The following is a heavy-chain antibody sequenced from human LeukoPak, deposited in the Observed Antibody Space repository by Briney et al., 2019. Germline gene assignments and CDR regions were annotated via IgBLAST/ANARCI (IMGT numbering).Heavy chain of an antibody. V-gene: IGHV5-51*01. CDR1: GYSFTSYW. Sequence: GESLKISCKGSGYSFTSYWIGWVRQMPGKGLEWMGMIHPGDSDTRYRPSFQGQVTISADKSISTAYLQWSSLKASDTAMYHCARYGDYISAFDIWGQGTMVTVSS. J-gene: IGHJ3*02. CDR3: ARYGDYISAFDI. CDR2: IHPGDSDT. D-gene: IGHD4-17*01.